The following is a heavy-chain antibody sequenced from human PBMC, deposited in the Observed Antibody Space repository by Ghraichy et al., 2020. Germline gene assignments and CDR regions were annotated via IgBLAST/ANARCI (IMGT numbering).Heavy chain of an antibody. CDR3: ARAFSYGSGSAPLLLDYGMDV. Sequence: GGSLRLSCVASGFTFSSYDMHWVRQATGKGLEWVSAIGTDGDTYYPGSVKGRFTISRENAKNYLYLQMNSMRAGDTAVYYCARAFSYGSGSAPLLLDYGMDVWGQGTTVTVSS. D-gene: IGHD3-10*01. V-gene: IGHV3-13*01. J-gene: IGHJ6*02. CDR2: IGTDGDT. CDR1: GFTFSSYD.